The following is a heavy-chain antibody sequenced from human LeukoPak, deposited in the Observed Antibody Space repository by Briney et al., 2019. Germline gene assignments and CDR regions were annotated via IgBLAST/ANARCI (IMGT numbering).Heavy chain of an antibody. Sequence: ASVKVSCKASGYTFTGYYMHWVRQAPGQGLKWMGRINPNSGGTNYAQKFQGRVTMTRDTSISTAYMELSRLRSDDTAVYYCARDRIYCSGGSCYSYWFDPWGQGTLVTVSS. J-gene: IGHJ5*02. D-gene: IGHD2-15*01. CDR2: INPNSGGT. V-gene: IGHV1-2*06. CDR1: GYTFTGYY. CDR3: ARDRIYCSGGSCYSYWFDP.